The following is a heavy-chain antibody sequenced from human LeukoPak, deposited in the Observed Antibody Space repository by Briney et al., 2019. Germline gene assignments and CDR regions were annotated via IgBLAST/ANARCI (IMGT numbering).Heavy chain of an antibody. V-gene: IGHV3-23*01. CDR3: ARAQGGHDYGDHETRYYFDY. Sequence: GGSLRLSCAASGFTFSSYGMSWVRQAPGKGLEWVSAISGSGGSTYYADSVKGRFTISRDNSKNTLYLQMNSLRAEDTAVYYCARAQGGHDYGDHETRYYFDYWGQGTLVTVSS. J-gene: IGHJ4*02. D-gene: IGHD4-17*01. CDR1: GFTFSSYG. CDR2: ISGSGGST.